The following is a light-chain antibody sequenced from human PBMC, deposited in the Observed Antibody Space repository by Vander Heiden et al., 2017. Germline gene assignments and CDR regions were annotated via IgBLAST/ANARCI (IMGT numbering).Light chain of an antibody. CDR3: QQYNNWPPWT. J-gene: IGKJ1*01. Sequence: EIVMTQSPATLSVSPGERATLSCRASQSVSSNLAWYQQKPGQAPRLLIYGASSMATGIPARFSGSGSWTEFTLTISSLQSEEFAVYYCQQYNNWPPWTFGQGTKVEIK. CDR2: GAS. V-gene: IGKV3-15*01. CDR1: QSVSSN.